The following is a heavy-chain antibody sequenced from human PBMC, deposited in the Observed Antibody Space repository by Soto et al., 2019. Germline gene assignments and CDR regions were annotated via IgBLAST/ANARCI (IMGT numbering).Heavy chain of an antibody. J-gene: IGHJ2*01. Sequence: ASVKVSCKASGYTFTSYGISWVRQAPGQGLEWMGWISAYNGNTNYAQKLQGRVTMTTDTSTSTAYMELRSLRSDDTAVYYCARQLFAVTTPWYFDLWGRGTLVTVSS. CDR1: GYTFTSYG. CDR3: ARQLFAVTTPWYFDL. D-gene: IGHD4-17*01. CDR2: ISAYNGNT. V-gene: IGHV1-18*01.